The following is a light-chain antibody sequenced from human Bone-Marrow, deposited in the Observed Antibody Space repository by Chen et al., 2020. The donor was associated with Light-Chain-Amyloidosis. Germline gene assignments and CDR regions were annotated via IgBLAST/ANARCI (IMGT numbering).Light chain of an antibody. V-gene: IGLV3-25*03. CDR2: RDT. CDR1: DLPTKY. CDR3: QSADSSGTYEVI. J-gene: IGLJ2*01. Sequence: SYELTQPPSVSVSPGQTARITCSGDDLPTKYAYWCQQKPGQAPVLVIHRDTERPSGISDRFSGSSSGTTATLTISGVQAEDEADYHCQSADSSGTYEVIFGGGTKLTVL.